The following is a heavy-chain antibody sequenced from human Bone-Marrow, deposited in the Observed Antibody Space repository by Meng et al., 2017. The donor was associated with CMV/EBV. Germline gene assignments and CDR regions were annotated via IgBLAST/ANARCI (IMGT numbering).Heavy chain of an antibody. CDR3: AKPFYNWFDP. CDR2: IRYDGSNK. Sequence: GESLKISCAASGFTFSSYGMHWVRQAPGKGLEWVAFIRYDGSNKYYADSVKGRFTISRDNSKNTLYLQMNSLRAEDTAVYYCAKPFYNWFDPWGQGTPVTVSS. J-gene: IGHJ5*02. CDR1: GFTFSSYG. V-gene: IGHV3-30*02. D-gene: IGHD2/OR15-2a*01.